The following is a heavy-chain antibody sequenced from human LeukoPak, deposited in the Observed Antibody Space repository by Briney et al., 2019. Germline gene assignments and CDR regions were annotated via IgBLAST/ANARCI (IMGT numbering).Heavy chain of an antibody. Sequence: PAGSLRLSCAASGFTFSSYWMHWVRQAPGKGLVWVSRISSGGSTTRYADSVKGRLTISRDNAKNTLYLQMNSLRAEDTAVYYCVRYEDDAFDIWGRGTRVTVSS. V-gene: IGHV3-74*01. CDR1: GFTFSSYW. D-gene: IGHD3-3*01. J-gene: IGHJ3*02. CDR2: ISSGGSTT. CDR3: VRYEDDAFDI.